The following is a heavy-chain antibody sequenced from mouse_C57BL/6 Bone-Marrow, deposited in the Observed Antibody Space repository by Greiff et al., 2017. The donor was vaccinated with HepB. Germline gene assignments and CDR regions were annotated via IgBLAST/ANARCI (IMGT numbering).Heavy chain of an antibody. CDR2: IDPSDSYT. D-gene: IGHD2-1*01. CDR3: AREVRFYGNYEFDY. Sequence: VQLQQSGAELVMPGASVKLSCKASGYTFTSYWMHWVKQRPGQGLEWIGEIDPSDSYTNYNQKFKGKSTLTVDKSSSTAYMQLSSLTSEDSAVYYCAREVRFYGNYEFDYWGQGTTLTVSS. J-gene: IGHJ2*01. CDR1: GYTFTSYW. V-gene: IGHV1-69*01.